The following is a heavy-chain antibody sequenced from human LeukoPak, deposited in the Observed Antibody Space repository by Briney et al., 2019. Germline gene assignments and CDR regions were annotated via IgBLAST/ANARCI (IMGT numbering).Heavy chain of an antibody. Sequence: PGGSLRLSCAASGFTFSTYSMDWVRQAPGKGLEWVSSISSSSSSYIYYADSVKGRFTISRDNAKNSLYLQMNSLRAEDTAVYYCARDGEVSYSSGWSYFDYWGQGTLVTVSS. CDR2: ISSSSSSYI. V-gene: IGHV3-21*01. J-gene: IGHJ4*02. CDR3: ARDGEVSYSSGWSYFDY. CDR1: GFTFSTYS. D-gene: IGHD6-19*01.